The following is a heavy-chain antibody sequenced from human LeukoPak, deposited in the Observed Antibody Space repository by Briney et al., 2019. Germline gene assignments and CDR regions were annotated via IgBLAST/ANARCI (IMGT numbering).Heavy chain of an antibody. Sequence: SETLSLTCTVSGGPISSYYWSWIRQPPGKGLEWIGYIYYSGSTNYNPSLKSRVTISVDTSKNQFSLKLSSVTAADTAVYYCARDHRGGYVSWGQGTLVTVSS. V-gene: IGHV4-59*01. CDR2: IYYSGST. CDR3: ARDHRGGYVS. CDR1: GGPISSYY. J-gene: IGHJ4*02. D-gene: IGHD5-12*01.